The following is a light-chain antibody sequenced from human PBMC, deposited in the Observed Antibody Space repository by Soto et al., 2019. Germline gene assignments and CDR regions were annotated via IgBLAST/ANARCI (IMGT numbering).Light chain of an antibody. Sequence: QSVLTQPPSASGSPGQSVAISCTGTSSDVGGYNYVSWYQQHPGKAPKLMIYEVNKRPSGVPDRSSGSKSDNTASLTVSGLQAEDEGDFYCSSYAGSSNVFGAGTKITVL. CDR1: SSDVGGYNY. J-gene: IGLJ1*01. CDR2: EVN. V-gene: IGLV2-8*01. CDR3: SSYAGSSNV.